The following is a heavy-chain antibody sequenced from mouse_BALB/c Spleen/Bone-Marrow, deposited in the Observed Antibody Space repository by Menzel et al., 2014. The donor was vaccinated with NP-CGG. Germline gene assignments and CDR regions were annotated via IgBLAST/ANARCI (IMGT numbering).Heavy chain of an antibody. CDR1: GYTFSSDY. J-gene: IGHJ4*01. V-gene: IGHV1S81*02. CDR3: TRSRRAMDY. CDR2: IDPSNGGT. Sequence: QVQLQQSGAELVKPGASVKLSCKASGYTFSSDYMYWVKQMPGQGLEWIGEIDPSNGGTNFNEKFKSKATLTVDKSSSTAYMQLSSLTSEDSAVYYCTRSRRAMDYWGQGTSVTVSS. D-gene: IGHD2-12*01.